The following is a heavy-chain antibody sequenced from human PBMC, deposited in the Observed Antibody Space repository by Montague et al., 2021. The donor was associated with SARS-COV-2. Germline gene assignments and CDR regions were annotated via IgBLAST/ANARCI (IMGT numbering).Heavy chain of an antibody. V-gene: IGHV4-39*07. CDR2: IYYSGST. CDR3: ARDGLERQWWMLGWFDP. CDR1: GGSIRTSSYY. D-gene: IGHD1-1*01. Sequence: SETLSLTCTVSGGSIRTSSYYWGWIRQPPGKGLDWIGSIYYSGSTYYNPSLKSRVTISVDTSKNQFSLKLRSVTAADTAVYFCARDGLERQWWMLGWFDPWGQGTLVTVSS. J-gene: IGHJ5*02.